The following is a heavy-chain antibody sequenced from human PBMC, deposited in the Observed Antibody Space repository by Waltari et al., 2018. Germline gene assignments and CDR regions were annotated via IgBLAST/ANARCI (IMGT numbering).Heavy chain of an antibody. V-gene: IGHV3-21*01. J-gene: IGHJ5*02. Sequence: EVQLVESGGGLVKPGGSLTLSFSASGFPFSSYRINWFRQAPGKGLEWVSSISSSSSYIYYADSVKGRFTISRDNAKNSLYLQMNSLRAEDTAVYYCAKGMTTVIYWFDPWGQGTLVTVSS. CDR2: ISSSSSYI. CDR3: AKGMTTVIYWFDP. D-gene: IGHD4-4*01. CDR1: GFPFSSYR.